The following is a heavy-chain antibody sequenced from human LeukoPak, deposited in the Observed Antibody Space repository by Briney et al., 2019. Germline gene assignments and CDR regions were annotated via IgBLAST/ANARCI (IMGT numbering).Heavy chain of an antibody. J-gene: IGHJ6*03. CDR2: ISSSSSYI. CDR1: GFTFSSYS. D-gene: IGHD3-3*01. CDR3: ARYDFWSGSRPGGNYYYMDV. V-gene: IGHV3-21*01. Sequence: PGGSLRLSCAASGFTFSSYSMNWVRQAPGKGLEWVSSISSSSSYIYYADSVKGRFTISRDNAKNSLYLQMNSLRAEDTAVYYCARYDFWSGSRPGGNYYYMDVWGKGTTVTVSS.